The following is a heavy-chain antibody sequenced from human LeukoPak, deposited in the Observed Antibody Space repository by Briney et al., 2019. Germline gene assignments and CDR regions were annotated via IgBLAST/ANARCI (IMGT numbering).Heavy chain of an antibody. J-gene: IGHJ4*02. Sequence: GGSLRLSCAASGFTFSSYAMSWVRQAPGKGLAWVSAISGSGDSTYYADSVKGRFTISRDNSKNTLYLQMNSLRAEDTAVYYCAKSGSGWYRFDCWGQGTLVTVSS. V-gene: IGHV3-23*01. CDR2: ISGSGDST. CDR3: AKSGSGWYRFDC. CDR1: GFTFSSYA. D-gene: IGHD6-19*01.